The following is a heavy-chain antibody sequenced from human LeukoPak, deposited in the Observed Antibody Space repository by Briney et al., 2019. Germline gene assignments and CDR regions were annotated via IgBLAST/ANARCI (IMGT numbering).Heavy chain of an antibody. CDR2: INPNSGGT. V-gene: IGHV1-2*02. J-gene: IGHJ4*02. Sequence: ASVKVSCKASGYTFTGYYMHWVRQAPGQGLEWMGWINPNSGGTNYAQKFQGRVTMTRDTPISTAYMELSRLRSDDTAVYYCARDGRDTAMVTSLDYWGQGTLVTVSS. CDR3: ARDGRDTAMVTSLDY. D-gene: IGHD5-18*01. CDR1: GYTFTGYY.